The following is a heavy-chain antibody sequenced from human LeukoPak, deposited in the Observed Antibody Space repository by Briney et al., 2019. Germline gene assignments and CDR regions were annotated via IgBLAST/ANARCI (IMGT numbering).Heavy chain of an antibody. D-gene: IGHD3-22*01. V-gene: IGHV4-39*01. J-gene: IGHJ4*02. Sequence: SETLSLTCTVSGGSIGSSSYYWGWIRQPPGKGLEWIGSIYYSGSTYYNPSLKSRVTISVDTSKNQFSLKLSSVTAADTAVYYCARSGSSGYYPTRGYYFDYWGQGTLVTVSS. CDR2: IYYSGST. CDR1: GGSIGSSSYY. CDR3: ARSGSSGYYPTRGYYFDY.